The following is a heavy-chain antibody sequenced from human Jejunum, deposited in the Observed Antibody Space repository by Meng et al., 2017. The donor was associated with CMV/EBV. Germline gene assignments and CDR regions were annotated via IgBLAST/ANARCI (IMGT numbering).Heavy chain of an antibody. V-gene: IGHV1-18*01. CDR2: FVNNVDT. D-gene: IGHD3-10*01. J-gene: IGHJ4*02. CDR1: GYTFASYG. CDR3: ARGTPGRSYSDY. Sequence: QVHLLRSGAGLRRPGASVGVSCEASGYTFASYGISWLRQAPGQGLEWMGWFVNNVDTYSAQKFQGRVTMTTDTHTSTAFMELRSLRSDDTAVYYCARGTPGRSYSDYWGQGTLVTSPQ.